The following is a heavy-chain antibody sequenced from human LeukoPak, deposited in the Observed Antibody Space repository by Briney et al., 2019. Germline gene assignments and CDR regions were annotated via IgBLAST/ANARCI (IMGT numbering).Heavy chain of an antibody. V-gene: IGHV3-30*02. CDR1: GFTFSSYS. CDR2: IRYDGSNK. Sequence: GGSLRLSCAASGFTFSSYSMNWVRQAPGKGLEWVAFIRYDGSNKYYADSVKGRFTISRDNSKNTLYLQMNSLRAEDTAVYYCAKDLEHYYDSSGNDAFDIWGQGTMFTVSS. J-gene: IGHJ3*02. D-gene: IGHD3-22*01. CDR3: AKDLEHYYDSSGNDAFDI.